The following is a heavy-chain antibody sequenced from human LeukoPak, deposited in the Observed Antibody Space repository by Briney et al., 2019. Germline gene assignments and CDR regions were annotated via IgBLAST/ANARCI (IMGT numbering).Heavy chain of an antibody. CDR1: GFTFSAYW. CDR3: ARDDVGALDY. Sequence: GGSLRLSCAASGFTFSAYWMAWVRQAPGKGLEWVANMKQDGREKHYVDSVKGRFTISRDNARNSLYLQMNSLRAEDSAVYHCARDDVGALDYWGQGTLVTVSS. CDR2: MKQDGREK. V-gene: IGHV3-7*01. J-gene: IGHJ4*02. D-gene: IGHD3-16*01.